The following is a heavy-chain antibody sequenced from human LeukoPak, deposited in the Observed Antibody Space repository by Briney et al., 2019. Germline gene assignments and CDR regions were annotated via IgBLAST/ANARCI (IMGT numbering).Heavy chain of an antibody. D-gene: IGHD5-24*01. J-gene: IGHJ4*02. V-gene: IGHV7-4-1*02. CDR3: ARGYRLVEMATITPGDY. CDR1: GYTFTSYG. Sequence: ASVKVSCKASGYTFTSYGISWVRQAPGQGLEWMGWINTNTGNPTYAQGFTGRFVFSLDTSVSTAYLQISSLKAEDTAVYYCARGYRLVEMATITPGDYWGQGTLVTVSS. CDR2: INTNTGNP.